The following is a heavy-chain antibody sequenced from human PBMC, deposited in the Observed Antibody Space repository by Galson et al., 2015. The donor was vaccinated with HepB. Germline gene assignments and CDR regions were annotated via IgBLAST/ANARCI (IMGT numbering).Heavy chain of an antibody. Sequence: SLRLSCAASGFTFSSYWMSWVRQAPGKGLEWVANIKQDGSEKYYVDSVKGRFTISRDNAKNSLYLQMNSLRAEDTAVYYCARDRIWDSSGYDDAFDIWGQGTMVTVSS. J-gene: IGHJ3*02. CDR2: IKQDGSEK. CDR1: GFTFSSYW. CDR3: ARDRIWDSSGYDDAFDI. V-gene: IGHV3-7*03. D-gene: IGHD3-22*01.